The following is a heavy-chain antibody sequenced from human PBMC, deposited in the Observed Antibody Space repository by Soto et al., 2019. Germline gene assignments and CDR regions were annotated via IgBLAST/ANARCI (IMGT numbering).Heavy chain of an antibody. Sequence: GGSLRLSCAASGFTFSSYSMNWVRQAPGKGLEWVSYISSSGSTIYYADSVKGRFTISRDNAKNSLYLQMNSLRAEDTAVYYCARVSGYYDSSGYSLDYWGQGTLVTVSS. J-gene: IGHJ4*02. CDR1: GFTFSSYS. V-gene: IGHV3-48*01. D-gene: IGHD3-22*01. CDR2: ISSSGSTI. CDR3: ARVSGYYDSSGYSLDY.